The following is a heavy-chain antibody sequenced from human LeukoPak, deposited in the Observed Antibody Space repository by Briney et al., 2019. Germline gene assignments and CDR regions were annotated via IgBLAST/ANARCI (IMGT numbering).Heavy chain of an antibody. Sequence: SSETLSLTCAVYGGSFSGYYWSWIRQPPGKGLEWIGEINHSGSTNYNPSLKSRVTISVDTSKNQFSLKLSSVTAADTAAYYCARRDGYNLIKRWGQGTLVTVSS. CDR2: INHSGST. V-gene: IGHV4-34*01. CDR3: ARRDGYNLIKR. CDR1: GGSFSGYY. J-gene: IGHJ4*02. D-gene: IGHD5-24*01.